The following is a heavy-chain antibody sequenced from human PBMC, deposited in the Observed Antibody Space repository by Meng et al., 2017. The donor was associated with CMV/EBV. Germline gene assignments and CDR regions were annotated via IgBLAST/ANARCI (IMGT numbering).Heavy chain of an antibody. CDR3: ARGREYCSSTSCYRAFDY. Sequence: LSLTCAASGFTFSSYEMNWVRQAPGKGLEWVSYISSSGSTIYYADSVKGRFTISRDNAKNSLYLQMNSLRAEDTAVYYCARGREYCSSTSCYRAFDYWGQGTLVTVSS. D-gene: IGHD2-2*02. J-gene: IGHJ4*02. CDR2: ISSSGSTI. CDR1: GFTFSSYE. V-gene: IGHV3-48*03.